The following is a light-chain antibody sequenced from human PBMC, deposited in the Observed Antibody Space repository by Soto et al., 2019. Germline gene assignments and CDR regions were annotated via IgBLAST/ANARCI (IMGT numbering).Light chain of an antibody. CDR2: GAS. V-gene: IGKV3-20*01. J-gene: IGKJ1*01. Sequence: EIVLTQSPGTLSLSPGERATLSCRASQSVSYRFLAWYQQRPGQAPRLLIYGASSRATGVPDRFSGSGSGTDLTLTISRLEPEDFAVYYCQQYDRSPETFGQGTKVEIK. CDR1: QSVSYRF. CDR3: QQYDRSPET.